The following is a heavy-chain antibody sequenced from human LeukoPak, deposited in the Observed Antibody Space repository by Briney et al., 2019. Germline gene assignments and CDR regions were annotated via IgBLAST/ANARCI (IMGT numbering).Heavy chain of an antibody. CDR3: ARGTNRYCSGGSCLGP. CDR1: GYTFTSYG. V-gene: IGHV1-8*02. J-gene: IGHJ5*02. D-gene: IGHD2-15*01. CDR2: MNPNSGNT. Sequence: ASVKVSCKASGYTFTSYGISWVRQAPGQGLEWMGWMNPNSGNTGYAQKFQGRVTMTRNTSISTAYMELSSLRSEDTAVYYCARGTNRYCSGGSCLGPWGQGTLVTVSS.